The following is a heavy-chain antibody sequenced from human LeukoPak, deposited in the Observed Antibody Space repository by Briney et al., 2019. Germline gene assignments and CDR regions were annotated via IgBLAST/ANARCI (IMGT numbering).Heavy chain of an antibody. Sequence: SETLSLTCTVSGGSISSSSYYWGWIRQPPGKGLEWIGSIYYSGSTYYNPSLKSRVTISVDTSKNQFSLKLSSVTAADTAVYYCARDEITAAGTIDCWGQGTLVTVSS. V-gene: IGHV4-39*02. J-gene: IGHJ4*02. CDR1: GGSISSSSYY. D-gene: IGHD6-13*01. CDR3: ARDEITAAGTIDC. CDR2: IYYSGST.